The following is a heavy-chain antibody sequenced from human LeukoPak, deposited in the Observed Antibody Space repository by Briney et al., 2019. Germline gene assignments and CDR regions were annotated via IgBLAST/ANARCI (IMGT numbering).Heavy chain of an antibody. CDR3: ARDPLGGWYFDL. Sequence: PSQTLSLTCTVSGGSISSGSYYWSWIRQPAGKGLEWIGRIYTSGSTNYNPSLKSRVTISVDTSKNQFSLKLSSVTAADTAVYYCARDPLGGWYFDLWGRGTLVTVSS. V-gene: IGHV4-61*02. J-gene: IGHJ2*01. CDR2: IYTSGST. CDR1: GGSISSGSYY. D-gene: IGHD2-15*01.